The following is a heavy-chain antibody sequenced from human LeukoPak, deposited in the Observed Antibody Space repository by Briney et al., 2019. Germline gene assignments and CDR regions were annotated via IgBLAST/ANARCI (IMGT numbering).Heavy chain of an antibody. J-gene: IGHJ4*02. V-gene: IGHV1-3*01. Sequence: GASVKVSCKASGYTFTSYAMHWVRQAPGQRLEWMGWINAGNGSTKYSQKFQGRVTITADESTSTAYMELSSLRSEDTAVYYCARDKRYSYGYGDLDYWGQGTLVTVSS. D-gene: IGHD5-18*01. CDR1: GYTFTSYA. CDR2: INAGNGST. CDR3: ARDKRYSYGYGDLDY.